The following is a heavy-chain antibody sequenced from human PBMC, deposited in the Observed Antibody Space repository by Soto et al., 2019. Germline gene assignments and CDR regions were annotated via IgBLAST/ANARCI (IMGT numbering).Heavy chain of an antibody. V-gene: IGHV1-18*01. D-gene: IGHD5-12*01. CDR2: INTYNGMT. Sequence: QVQLVQSGGEVKKPGASVTVSCKASGYTFINYHITWVRQAPGQGLEWMAWINTYNGMTDYAQKFQGRVTMTRDTSTSTDYMELRNLGSDDTAVYFCPKSPRGEMATDWGQGTLVTVSS. CDR1: GYTFINYH. CDR3: PKSPRGEMATD. J-gene: IGHJ4*02.